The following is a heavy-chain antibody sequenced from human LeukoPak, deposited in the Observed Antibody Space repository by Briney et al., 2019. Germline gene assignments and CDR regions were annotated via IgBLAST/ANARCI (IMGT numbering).Heavy chain of an antibody. J-gene: IGHJ4*02. CDR1: GFTFSNYG. D-gene: IGHD1-26*01. V-gene: IGHV3-21*01. CDR2: ISTSSSFI. CDR3: ARYVGSTSLDY. Sequence: PGGSLRLSCAASGFTFSNYGMNWVRQAPGKGLEWVSSISTSSSFIYYADSVKGRFTISRDNAKNSLYLQMNSLRAEDTAIYFRARYVGSTSLDYWGQGTLVTVSS.